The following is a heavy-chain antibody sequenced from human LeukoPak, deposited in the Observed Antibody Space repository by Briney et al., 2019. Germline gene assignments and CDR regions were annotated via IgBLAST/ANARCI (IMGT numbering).Heavy chain of an antibody. J-gene: IGHJ5*02. CDR1: GGSISSYY. CDR3: ARRVVGTAAGICHWFDP. CDR2: IYYSGST. V-gene: IGHV4-59*08. D-gene: IGHD6-13*01. Sequence: KASETLSLTCTVSGGSISSYYWSWIRQPPGKGLEWIGYIYYSGSTNYNPSLKSRVTISVDTSKNQFSLKLSSVTTAATAVYYCARRVVGTAAGICHWFDPWGQGTLVTVSS.